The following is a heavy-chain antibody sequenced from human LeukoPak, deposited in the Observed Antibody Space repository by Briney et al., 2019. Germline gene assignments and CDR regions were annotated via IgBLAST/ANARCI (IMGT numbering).Heavy chain of an antibody. J-gene: IGHJ4*02. CDR1: GGSISSYY. CDR2: IYYSGST. V-gene: IGHV4-59*01. CDR3: ARDAPYGDYVDY. Sequence: SETLSLTCTVSGGSISSYYWSWIRQPPGKGLEWIGYIYYSGSTNYNPSLKSRVTISVDTSKNQFSLKLSSVTAADTAVYYCARDAPYGDYVDYWGRGTLVTVSS. D-gene: IGHD4-17*01.